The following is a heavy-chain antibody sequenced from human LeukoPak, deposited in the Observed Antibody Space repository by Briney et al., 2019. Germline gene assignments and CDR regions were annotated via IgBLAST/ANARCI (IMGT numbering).Heavy chain of an antibody. J-gene: IGHJ4*02. CDR1: GGSISSSSFY. V-gene: IGHV4-61*05. Sequence: KPSETLSLTCTVSGGSISSSSFYWGWIRQPPGKGLEWIGYIYYSGSTNYNPSLKSRVTISVDTSKNQFSLKLSSVTAADTAVYYCARARLTTRGVFDYWGQGTPVTVSS. CDR2: IYYSGST. CDR3: ARARLTTRGVFDY. D-gene: IGHD4-11*01.